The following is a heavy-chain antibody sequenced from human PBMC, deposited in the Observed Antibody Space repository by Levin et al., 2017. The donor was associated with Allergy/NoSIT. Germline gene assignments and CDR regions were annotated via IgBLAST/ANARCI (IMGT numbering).Heavy chain of an antibody. J-gene: IGHJ4*02. CDR3: AKTLDTRRVDIVATRHRYFDY. D-gene: IGHD5-12*01. V-gene: IGHV3-23*01. CDR2: ISGSGGST. CDR1: GFTFSSYA. Sequence: GESLKISCAASGFTFSSYAMSWVRQAPGKGLEWVSAISGSGGSTYYADSVKGRFTISRDNSKNTLYLQMNSLRAEDTAVYYCAKTLDTRRVDIVATRHRYFDYWGQGTLVTVSS.